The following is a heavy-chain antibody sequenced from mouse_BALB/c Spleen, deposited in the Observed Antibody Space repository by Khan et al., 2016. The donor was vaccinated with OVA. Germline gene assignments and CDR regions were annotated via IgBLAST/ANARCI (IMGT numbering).Heavy chain of an antibody. D-gene: IGHD3-3*01. V-gene: IGHV1-4*01. CDR1: GYTFTSYT. CDR3: ARGTYDAMDY. CDR2: INPSSGYT. Sequence: VQLQESGAELARPGASVKMSCKASGYTFTSYTMHWVKQRPGQGLEWIGYINPSSGYTNYTQKFKDKATLTADKYSSTSYMQLSSLTSEDSAVYYCARGTYDAMDYWGQGTSVTVSS. J-gene: IGHJ4*01.